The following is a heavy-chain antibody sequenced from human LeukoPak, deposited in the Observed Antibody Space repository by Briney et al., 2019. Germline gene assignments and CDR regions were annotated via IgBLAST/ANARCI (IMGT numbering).Heavy chain of an antibody. CDR3: ARRGGLRFGELSYYYGMDV. Sequence: SETLSLTCAVSGGSISSSNWWSWVRQPPGKGLEWIGEIYHSGSTNYNPSLKSRVTISVDKSKNQFSLKLSSVTAADTAVYYCARRGGLRFGELSYYYGMDVWGQGTTVTVSS. CDR1: GGSISSSNW. D-gene: IGHD3-10*01. J-gene: IGHJ6*02. V-gene: IGHV4-4*02. CDR2: IYHSGST.